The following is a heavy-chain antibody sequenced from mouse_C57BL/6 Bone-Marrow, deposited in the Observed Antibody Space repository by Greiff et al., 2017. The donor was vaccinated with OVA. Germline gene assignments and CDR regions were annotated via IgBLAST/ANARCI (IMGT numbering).Heavy chain of an antibody. J-gene: IGHJ2*01. Sequence: QVQLQQPGAELVKPGASVKMSCKASGYTFTSYWITWVKQRPGQGLEWIGAIYPGSGSPNYNEKFKSKATLTVDTSSSTAYMQLSSLTSEDSAVYYCARIITTVVAPDYWGQGTTLTVSS. D-gene: IGHD1-1*01. CDR1: GYTFTSYW. CDR3: ARIITTVVAPDY. CDR2: IYPGSGSP. V-gene: IGHV1-55*01.